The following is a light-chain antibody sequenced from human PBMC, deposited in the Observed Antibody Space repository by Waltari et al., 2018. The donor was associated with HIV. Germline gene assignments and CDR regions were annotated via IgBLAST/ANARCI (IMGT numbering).Light chain of an antibody. J-gene: IGLJ3*02. Sequence: QSVLTQPSSASGTPGQRVAIYCSGSRSKIESTTVNWYHKLPGTAPKLPVYSTNQRPSGVPDRISGSKSGTSASLAISGLQSEDEADYYCAAWDDSLNGWVFGGGTKLTVL. CDR2: STN. CDR3: AAWDDSLNGWV. V-gene: IGLV1-44*01. CDR1: RSKIESTT.